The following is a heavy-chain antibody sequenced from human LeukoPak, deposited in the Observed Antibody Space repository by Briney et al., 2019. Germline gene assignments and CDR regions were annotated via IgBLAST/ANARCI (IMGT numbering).Heavy chain of an antibody. Sequence: GGSLRLSCAASGFTFSSYAMHWVRQAPGKGLEWVAVISYDGSNKYYADSVKGRFTISRDNSKNTLYLQMNSLRAEDTAVYYCARAESGSYYERYPIYYFDYWGQGTLVTVSS. CDR3: ARAESGSYYERYPIYYFDY. J-gene: IGHJ4*02. V-gene: IGHV3-30-3*01. CDR1: GFTFSSYA. CDR2: ISYDGSNK. D-gene: IGHD1-26*01.